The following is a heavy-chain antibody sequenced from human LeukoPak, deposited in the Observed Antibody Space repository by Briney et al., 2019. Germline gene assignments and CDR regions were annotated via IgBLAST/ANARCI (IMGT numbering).Heavy chain of an antibody. CDR1: GGSISSYY. J-gene: IGHJ3*02. Sequence: PSETLSLTCTVSGGSISSYYWSWIRQPPGKGLEWIGYIYYSGSTNYNPSLKSRVTISVDTSKNQFSLKLSSVTAADTAVYYCARHVAVAGVDAFDIWGQGTMVTVSS. CDR3: ARHVAVAGVDAFDI. CDR2: IYYSGST. D-gene: IGHD6-19*01. V-gene: IGHV4-59*01.